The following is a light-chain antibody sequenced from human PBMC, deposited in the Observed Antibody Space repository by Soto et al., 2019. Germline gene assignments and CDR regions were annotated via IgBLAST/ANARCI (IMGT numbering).Light chain of an antibody. CDR1: QSVDNNY. V-gene: IGKV3-20*01. CDR3: QQYGSSPPIT. Sequence: EIVLTQSPGTLSLSPGERATLACRASQSVDNNYLSWYQQRPGQAPRLLIYGSSYRATGIPDRFSGSGSGTDFSLTISILEPEDFAVYYCQQYGSSPPITFGGGTTVEIK. J-gene: IGKJ4*01. CDR2: GSS.